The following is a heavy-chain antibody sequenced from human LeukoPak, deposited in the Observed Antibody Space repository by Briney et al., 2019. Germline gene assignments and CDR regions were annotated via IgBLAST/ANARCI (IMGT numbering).Heavy chain of an antibody. J-gene: IGHJ4*02. CDR1: GYTFTGYY. D-gene: IGHD1-26*01. V-gene: IGHV1-2*02. Sequence: ASVKVSCKASGYTFTGYYMHWVRQAPGQGLEWMGWINPNSGGTNYAQKFQGRVTMTRDTSISTAYMELSRLRSDDTAVYYCAKCGSYYGVAFYEYWGQGTLVTVSS. CDR2: INPNSGGT. CDR3: AKCGSYYGVAFYEY.